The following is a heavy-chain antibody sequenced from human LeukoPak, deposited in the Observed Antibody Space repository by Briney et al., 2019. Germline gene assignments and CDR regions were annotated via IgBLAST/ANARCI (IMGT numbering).Heavy chain of an antibody. D-gene: IGHD2-8*01. CDR2: ISGSGSYT. CDR3: ARDSATYGRFDY. CDR1: GFTFSTYA. V-gene: IGHV3-23*01. Sequence: GGSLRLSCAASGFTFSTYAMTWVRQAPGKGLEWVSGISGSGSYTYYADSVKGRFTISRDDSKNTFYLQMNSLRADDTAVYFCARDSATYGRFDYWGQGTLVTVSS. J-gene: IGHJ4*02.